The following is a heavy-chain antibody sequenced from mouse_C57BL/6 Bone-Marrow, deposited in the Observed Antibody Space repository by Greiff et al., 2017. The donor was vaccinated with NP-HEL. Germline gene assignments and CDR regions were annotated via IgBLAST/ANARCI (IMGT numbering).Heavy chain of an antibody. J-gene: IGHJ4*01. CDR1: GFTFSDYG. CDR3: SRPLYYGNSYAMDY. Sequence: EVHLVESGGGLVKPGGSLKLSCAASGFTFSDYGMHWVRQAPEKGLEWVAYISSGSSTIYYADTVKGRFTITRDNAKNTLFLQMNSLRSEDTAMYYCSRPLYYGNSYAMDYWGQGTSVTVSS. D-gene: IGHD2-1*01. V-gene: IGHV5-17*01. CDR2: ISSGSSTI.